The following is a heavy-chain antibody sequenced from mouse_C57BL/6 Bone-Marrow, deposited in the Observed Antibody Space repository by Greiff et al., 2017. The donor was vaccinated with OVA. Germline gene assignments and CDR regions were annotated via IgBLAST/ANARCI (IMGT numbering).Heavy chain of an antibody. J-gene: IGHJ4*01. CDR1: GYAFSSYW. V-gene: IGHV14-2*01. Sequence: VQLKQSGAELVKPGASVKISCKASGYAFSSYWMNWVKQRPGKGLEWIGRIDPEDGETKYAPKFQGKATITADTSSNTAYLQLSSLTSEDTAVYCCARSGETVDYAMDYWGQGTSVTVSS. CDR2: IDPEDGET. D-gene: IGHD1-1*01. CDR3: ARSGETVDYAMDY.